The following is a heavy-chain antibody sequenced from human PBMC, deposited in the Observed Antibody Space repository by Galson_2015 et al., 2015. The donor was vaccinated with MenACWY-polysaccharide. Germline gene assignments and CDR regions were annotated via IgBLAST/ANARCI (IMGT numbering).Heavy chain of an antibody. Sequence: SLRLSCAASGFTFSSYAMSWVRQAPGKGLEWVSSISGSDGRTHYADSVKGRFTISRDNAKNSLYLQMNSLRAEDTGVYFCARDLGVGQFFDYWGRGTLVTVSS. J-gene: IGHJ4*02. V-gene: IGHV3-23*01. CDR1: GFTFSSYA. D-gene: IGHD3-16*01. CDR3: ARDLGVGQFFDY. CDR2: ISGSDGRT.